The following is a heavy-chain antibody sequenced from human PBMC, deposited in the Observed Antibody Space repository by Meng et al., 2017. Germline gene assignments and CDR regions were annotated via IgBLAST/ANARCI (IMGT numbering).Heavy chain of an antibody. Sequence: GSLRLSCAVSGYSISSGYYWGWIRQPPGKGLEWIGSIYHSGSTYYNPSLKSRVTISVDTSKNQFSLKLSSVTAADTAVYYCARDPEDYYDSKNAFDIWGQGTMVTVSS. CDR2: IYHSGST. V-gene: IGHV4-38-2*02. CDR1: GYSISSGYY. J-gene: IGHJ3*02. CDR3: ARDPEDYYDSKNAFDI. D-gene: IGHD3-22*01.